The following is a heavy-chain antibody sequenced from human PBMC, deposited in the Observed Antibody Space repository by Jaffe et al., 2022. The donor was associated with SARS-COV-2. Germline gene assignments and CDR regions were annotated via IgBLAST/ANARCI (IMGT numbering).Heavy chain of an antibody. CDR2: ISAYNGNT. V-gene: IGHV1-18*01. Sequence: QVQLVQSGAEVKKPGASVKVSCKASGYTFTSYGISWVRQAPGQGLEWMGWISAYNGNTNYAQKLQGRVTMTTDTSTSTAYMELRSLRSDDTAVYYCARNHMRGGFGELLYPNRDYYYYGMDVWGQGTTVTVSS. CDR3: ARNHMRGGFGELLYPNRDYYYYGMDV. CDR1: GYTFTSYG. D-gene: IGHD3-10*01. J-gene: IGHJ6*02.